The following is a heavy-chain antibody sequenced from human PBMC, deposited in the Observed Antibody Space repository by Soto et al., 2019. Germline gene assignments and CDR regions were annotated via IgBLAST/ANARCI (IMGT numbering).Heavy chain of an antibody. CDR2: VHYSWGS. CDR1: GGSISSYH. Sequence: SETLSLTCTVSGGSISSYHWSWIRQTPGKGLEWIGYVHYSWGSNYNPSLKSRVAISLDTSKNQFSLKLSSVTAADTAVYYCARAGAATLSDYWGQGTLVTVSS. V-gene: IGHV4-59*01. J-gene: IGHJ4*02. CDR3: ARAGAATLSDY. D-gene: IGHD2-15*01.